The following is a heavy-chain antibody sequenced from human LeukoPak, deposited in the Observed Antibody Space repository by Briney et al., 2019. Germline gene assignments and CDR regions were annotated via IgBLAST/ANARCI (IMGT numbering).Heavy chain of an antibody. Sequence: SKTLSLTCTVSGGSVSSGSYYWSWIRQPPGKGLEWIGYIYYSGSTNYNPSLKSRVTISVDTSKNQFSLKLSSVTAADTAVYYCARDTDWNDAWFDPWGQGTLVTVSS. D-gene: IGHD1-1*01. CDR3: ARDTDWNDAWFDP. CDR2: IYYSGST. V-gene: IGHV4-61*01. CDR1: GGSVSSGSYY. J-gene: IGHJ5*02.